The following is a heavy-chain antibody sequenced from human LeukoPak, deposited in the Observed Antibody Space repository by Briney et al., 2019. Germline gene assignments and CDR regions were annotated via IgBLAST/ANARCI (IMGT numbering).Heavy chain of an antibody. D-gene: IGHD2/OR15-2a*01. Sequence: ASVKVSCKASGYTFTTYGISWVRQAPGQGLEGMGWISVYSGNTNYAQKLQGRLTLTTDTSTSTAYMELRSLRSDDTAVYYCARGITEGFSNNWGQGTLVTVSS. CDR1: GYTFTTYG. CDR2: ISVYSGNT. CDR3: ARGITEGFSNN. J-gene: IGHJ4*02. V-gene: IGHV1-18*01.